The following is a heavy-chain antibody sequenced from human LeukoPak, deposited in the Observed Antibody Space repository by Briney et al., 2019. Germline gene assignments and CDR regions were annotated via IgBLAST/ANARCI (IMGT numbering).Heavy chain of an antibody. V-gene: IGHV1-69*04. CDR3: ARDLHSSSWYFGY. J-gene: IGHJ4*02. CDR2: IIPILGIA. CDR1: GGTFSSYA. D-gene: IGHD6-13*01. Sequence: SVKVSCKASGGTFSSYAISWVRQAPGQGLEWMGRIIPILGIANYAQKFQGRVTITADKSTSTAYMELSSLRSEDTAVYYCARDLHSSSWYFGYWGQGTLVTVSS.